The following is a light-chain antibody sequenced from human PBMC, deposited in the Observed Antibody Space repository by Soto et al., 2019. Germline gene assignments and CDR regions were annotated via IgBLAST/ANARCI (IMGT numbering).Light chain of an antibody. Sequence: EIVLTQSPATLSLSPGEGVTLSCRDSQSINNGLAWSQQKPGQAPRLLIYASSNRAAGIPARFSGSGTGTDFPLAIRSLEPGDFAGDYWQQSGNWPITSGGGPQVEI. CDR1: QSINNG. J-gene: IGKJ4*01. CDR3: QQSGNWPIT. CDR2: ASS. V-gene: IGKV3-11*01.